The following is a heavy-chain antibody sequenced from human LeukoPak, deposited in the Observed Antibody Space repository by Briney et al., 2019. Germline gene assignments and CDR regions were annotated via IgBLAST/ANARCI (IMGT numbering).Heavy chain of an antibody. J-gene: IGHJ6*04. CDR1: GFTFSSYE. V-gene: IGHV3-48*03. CDR3: AELGITMIGGV. Sequence: GGSLRLSCAAAGFTFSSYEMNWVSQDPGKGLEWVSYISSSGSTIYYADSVKGRFTISIDKAKNSLYLQMNCLRAEGTAVYYSAELGITMIGGVWGKGTTVTISS. CDR2: ISSSGSTI. D-gene: IGHD3-10*02.